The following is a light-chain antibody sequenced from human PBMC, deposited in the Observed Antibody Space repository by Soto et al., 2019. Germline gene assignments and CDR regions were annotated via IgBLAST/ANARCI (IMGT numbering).Light chain of an antibody. CDR3: QKFNSAPFT. CDR1: QDISDH. Sequence: DIQMTQSPSSLSASVGDRVTITCRASQDISDHLAWYHQKPGKVPKLLIYFASTLQSGVPSRFSGSISGKEFTLTINSLQPEDVATYYCQKFNSAPFTFGPGTRVDLK. J-gene: IGKJ3*01. V-gene: IGKV1-27*01. CDR2: FAS.